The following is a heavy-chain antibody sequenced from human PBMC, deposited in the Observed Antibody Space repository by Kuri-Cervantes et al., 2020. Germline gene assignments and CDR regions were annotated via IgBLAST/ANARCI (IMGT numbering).Heavy chain of an antibody. CDR3: ARDGQDCSGGSCYSPGDY. V-gene: IGHV1-69*13. CDR1: GYTFTSYD. D-gene: IGHD2-15*01. Sequence: SVKVSCKASGYTFTSYDINWVRQATGQGLEWMGGIIPIFGTANYAQKFQGRVTITADESTSTAYMELSSLRSEDTAVYYCARDGQDCSGGSCYSPGDYWGQGTLVTVSS. CDR2: IIPIFGTA. J-gene: IGHJ4*02.